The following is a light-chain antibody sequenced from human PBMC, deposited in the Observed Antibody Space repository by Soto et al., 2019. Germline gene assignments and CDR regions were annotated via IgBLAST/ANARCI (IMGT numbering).Light chain of an antibody. CDR2: GTI. Sequence: QLVLTQPPSVSGAPGQRVTISCTGSSSNIGAGFDVHWYQQLPGTAPKLLIYGTINRPSGVPDRFSGSKSGTSASLAITGLQAEDEADYYCQSYASSLSGHNYVFGTGTKLTVL. V-gene: IGLV1-40*01. CDR3: QSYASSLSGHNYV. CDR1: SSNIGAGFD. J-gene: IGLJ1*01.